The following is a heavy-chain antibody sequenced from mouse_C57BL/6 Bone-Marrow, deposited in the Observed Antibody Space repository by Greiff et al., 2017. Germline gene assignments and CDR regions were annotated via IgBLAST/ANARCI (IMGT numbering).Heavy chain of an antibody. CDR3: ARDPTVGAGAMDD. CDR2: ISAGGSYT. Sequence: EVKVVESGGGLVKPGGSLTLSCAASGFTFSSYAMSWVRQTPEKRLEWVATISAGGSYTYYPDNVKGRFPISRDNAKNNLYLQMSHLKSEDTAMYYGARDPTVGAGAMDDWGQGTSVTVSS. J-gene: IGHJ4*01. CDR1: GFTFSSYA. D-gene: IGHD1-1*01. V-gene: IGHV5-4*01.